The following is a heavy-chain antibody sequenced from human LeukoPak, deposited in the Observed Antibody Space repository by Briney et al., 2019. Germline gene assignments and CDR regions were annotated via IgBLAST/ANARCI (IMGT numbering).Heavy chain of an antibody. CDR2: ISGDGDTT. J-gene: IGHJ4*02. CDR3: AKGGHYDSRDAMDY. CDR1: GFTFDDYA. Sequence: PGRSLRLSCAASGFTFDDYAMHWVRQAPGKGLEWVSLISGDGDTTYYADSVKGRFTISRDNSKNSLSLQMTSLRPEDTALYYCAKGGHYDSRDAMDYWGRGTLVTVSS. V-gene: IGHV3-43*02. D-gene: IGHD3-22*01.